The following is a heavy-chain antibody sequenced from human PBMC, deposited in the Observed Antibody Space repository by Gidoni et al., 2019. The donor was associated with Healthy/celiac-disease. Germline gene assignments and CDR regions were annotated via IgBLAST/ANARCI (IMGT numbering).Heavy chain of an antibody. D-gene: IGHD6-19*01. V-gene: IGHV4-31*03. CDR3: ARARYSSGWYGYYFDY. CDR2: IYYSGST. Sequence: QVQLQESGPGLVKPSQTLSLTCTVSGGSISSGGYYWSWIRQHPGKGLEWIGYIYYSGSTYYNPSLKSRVTISVDTSKNQFSLKLSSVTAADTAVYYCARARYSSGWYGYYFDYWGQGTLVTVSS. CDR1: GGSISSGGYY. J-gene: IGHJ4*02.